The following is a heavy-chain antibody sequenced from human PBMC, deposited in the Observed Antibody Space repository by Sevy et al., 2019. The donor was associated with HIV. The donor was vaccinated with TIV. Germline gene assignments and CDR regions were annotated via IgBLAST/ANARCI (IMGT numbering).Heavy chain of an antibody. Sequence: SETLSLTCAVSGGSISSNNWWNWVRQTPGKGLEWIGEIYHSGSTNRNPSLKSRVTISVDKSKNQFSLKLSSVTPADTAVYYCARGVGGYCSSTSCHVDYWGQGTLVTVSS. CDR2: IYHSGST. J-gene: IGHJ4*02. V-gene: IGHV4-4*02. CDR1: GGSISSNNW. CDR3: ARGVGGYCSSTSCHVDY. D-gene: IGHD2-2*03.